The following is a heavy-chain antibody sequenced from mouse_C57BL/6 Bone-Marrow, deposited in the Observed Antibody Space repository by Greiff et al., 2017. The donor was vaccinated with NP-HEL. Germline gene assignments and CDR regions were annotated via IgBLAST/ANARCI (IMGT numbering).Heavy chain of an antibody. J-gene: IGHJ3*01. V-gene: IGHV1-15*01. CDR3: TRPDYYGSSYRFAY. CDR1: GYTFTDYE. Sequence: QVQLQQSGAELVRPGASVTLSCKASGYTFTDYEMHWVKQTPVHGLEWIGAIDPETGGTAYNQKFKGKAILTADKYSSTAYMELRSLTSEDSSVYYCTRPDYYGSSYRFAYWGQGTLVTVSA. CDR2: IDPETGGT. D-gene: IGHD1-1*01.